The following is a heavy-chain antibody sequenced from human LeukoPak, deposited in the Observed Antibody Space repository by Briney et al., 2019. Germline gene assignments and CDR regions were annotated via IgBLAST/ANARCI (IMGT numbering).Heavy chain of an antibody. CDR2: ISSSSSYI. V-gene: IGHV3-21*01. CDR3: VRDNSGYDLSFDY. D-gene: IGHD5-12*01. CDR1: GFTFSSYS. Sequence: GGSLRLSCAASGFTFSSYSMNWVRQAPGKGLEWVSSISSSSSYIYYADSVKGRFTISRDNAKNSLYLQMNSLRAEDTAVYYCVRDNSGYDLSFDYWGQGTLVTVSS. J-gene: IGHJ4*02.